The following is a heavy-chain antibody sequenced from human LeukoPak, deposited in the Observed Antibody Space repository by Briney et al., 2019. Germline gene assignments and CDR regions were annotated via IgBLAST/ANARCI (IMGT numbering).Heavy chain of an antibody. V-gene: IGHV5-10-1*01. CDR1: AYSFTSYW. Sequence: GESLKIYCKGSAYSFTSYWISWVRQMPGKGLEWMGRIDPRDSYTNYSPSFQGRVTISADKSISTAYLQWASLKASDTAMYYCASLEMATDYWGQGTLVTVSS. J-gene: IGHJ4*02. D-gene: IGHD5-24*01. CDR3: ASLEMATDY. CDR2: IDPRDSYT.